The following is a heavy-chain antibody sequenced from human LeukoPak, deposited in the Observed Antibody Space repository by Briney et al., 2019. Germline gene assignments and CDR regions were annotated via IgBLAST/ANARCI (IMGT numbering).Heavy chain of an antibody. J-gene: IGHJ4*02. CDR1: GGSISSGGYY. Sequence: NPSETLSLTCTVSGGSISSGGYYWSWIRQHPGKGLEWIGYIYYSGSTYYNPSLKSRVTISVDTSKNQFSLKLSSVTAADTAVYYCARFSGGSFALGYWGQGTLVTVSS. D-gene: IGHD2-15*01. CDR2: IYYSGST. CDR3: ARFSGGSFALGY. V-gene: IGHV4-31*03.